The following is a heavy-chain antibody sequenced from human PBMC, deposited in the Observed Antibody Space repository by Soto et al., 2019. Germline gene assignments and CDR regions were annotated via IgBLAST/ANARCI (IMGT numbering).Heavy chain of an antibody. CDR3: AKNQGVELVPLATVDWFDP. V-gene: IGHV3-23*01. Sequence: HPGGSLRLFCAASGFIFENFGMSWVRQAPGKGLEWISSISGSGFKKYYADSVKGRFTISRDNSKSTVYLELNNLSAEDTAVYHCAKNQGVELVPLATVDWFDPWGQGSVVTVSS. CDR1: GFIFENFG. D-gene: IGHD1-26*01. J-gene: IGHJ5*02. CDR2: ISGSGFKK.